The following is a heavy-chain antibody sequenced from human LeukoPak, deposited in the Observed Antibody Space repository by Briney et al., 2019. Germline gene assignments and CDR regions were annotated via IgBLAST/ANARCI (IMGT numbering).Heavy chain of an antibody. CDR3: ASLADWYYYDDSGYPLGAFDI. CDR2: IYHTGST. CDR1: GGSISAYY. D-gene: IGHD3-22*01. Sequence: PSETLSLTCTVSGGSISAYYWNWIRQSPGKGLEWIGYIYHTGSTKHNPSLKSRVTLSVDTSKNQFSLKLTSVTAADTAVYYCASLADWYYYDDSGYPLGAFDIWGQGTMVTVSS. V-gene: IGHV4-59*01. J-gene: IGHJ3*02.